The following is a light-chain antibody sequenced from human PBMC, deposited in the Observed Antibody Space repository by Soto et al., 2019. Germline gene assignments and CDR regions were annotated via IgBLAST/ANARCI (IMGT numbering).Light chain of an antibody. CDR2: GAS. CDR1: QSVGSN. Sequence: EIVMTQSPATLSVSPGERATLSCRASQSVGSNLAWYQQKPGQAPRLLIYGASTRATGIPARFSGSGSGTEFTLTITSLHSEDFAISFSHHYNYFPPYRTFGQGTKVQIK. CDR3: HHYNYFPPYRT. J-gene: IGKJ1*01. V-gene: IGKV3-15*01.